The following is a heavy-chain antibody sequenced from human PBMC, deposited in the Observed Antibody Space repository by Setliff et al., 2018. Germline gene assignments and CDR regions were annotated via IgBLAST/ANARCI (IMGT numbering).Heavy chain of an antibody. Sequence: PSETLSLTCSVSDVSISDTTYYWAWVRQPPGKGLEWIGTVSFFGASYSNPSLRSRLTMSVDTSKKQLSLMLSTVTAADTAVYYCRFWSGYYKNDYWGQGTLVTVSS. V-gene: IGHV4-39*07. CDR3: RFWSGYYKNDY. CDR1: DVSISDTTYY. D-gene: IGHD3-3*01. J-gene: IGHJ4*02. CDR2: VSFFGAS.